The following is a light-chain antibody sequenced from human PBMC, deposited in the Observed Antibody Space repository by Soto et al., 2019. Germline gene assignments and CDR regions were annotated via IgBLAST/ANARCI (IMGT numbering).Light chain of an antibody. J-gene: IGKJ5*01. V-gene: IGKV3-11*01. CDR1: QSVGSC. CDR3: QQRNSLPPTFT. CDR2: DTS. Sequence: EIVLTQSPATLSLSPGERATLSCRASQSVGSCLAWYQQKPGQAPRLLIYDTSIRTTGIPARFSGSGSGTDFTITISSLEPEDFAVYYCQQRNSLPPTFTFVQGTRLEIK.